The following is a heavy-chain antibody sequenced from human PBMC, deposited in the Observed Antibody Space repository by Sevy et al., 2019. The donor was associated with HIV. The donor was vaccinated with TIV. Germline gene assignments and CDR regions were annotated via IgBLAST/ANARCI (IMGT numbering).Heavy chain of an antibody. D-gene: IGHD3-22*01. CDR2: ISTHNGDT. CDR1: GYTFTNYG. V-gene: IGHV1-18*01. CDR3: ARRIYYDISAYYWWFDP. Sequence: ASVKVSCKASGYTFTNYGISWVRQAPGQGLEWMGWISTHNGDTNYAQKLQGRVTMTTDTSTSTAYMELRSLRSDDTAVYYCARRIYYDISAYYWWFDPWGQGTLVTVSS. J-gene: IGHJ5*02.